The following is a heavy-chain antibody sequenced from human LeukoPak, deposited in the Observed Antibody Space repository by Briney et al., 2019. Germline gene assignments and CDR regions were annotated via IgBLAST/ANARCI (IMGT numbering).Heavy chain of an antibody. V-gene: IGHV4-34*01. CDR2: INHSGGT. CDR3: ARALTSPYYDSSGLRYFDY. J-gene: IGHJ4*02. D-gene: IGHD3-22*01. CDR1: GGSFSGYY. Sequence: PSETLSLTCAVYGGSFSGYYWSWIRQPPGRGLEWIGEINHSGGTNYNPSLKSRVTISVDTSKNQFSLKLSSVTAADTAVYYCARALTSPYYDSSGLRYFDYWGQGTLVTVSS.